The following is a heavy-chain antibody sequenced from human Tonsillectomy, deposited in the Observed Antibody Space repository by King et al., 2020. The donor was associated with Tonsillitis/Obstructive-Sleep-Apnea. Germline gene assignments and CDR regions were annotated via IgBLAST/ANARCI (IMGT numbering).Heavy chain of an antibody. Sequence: QLVQSGAEVTKPGASVKISCKASGYTFTNYYIHWVRQAPGQGLEWMAIINPRGDDTRYAQKFQGRVTMTRDTSTNTVHMDLSSLRSEDTAVYYCARDLAAAGSPFEYWGQGTLVTVSS. CDR2: INPRGDDT. V-gene: IGHV1-46*01. D-gene: IGHD6-13*01. CDR3: ARDLAAAGSPFEY. J-gene: IGHJ4*02. CDR1: GYTFTNYY.